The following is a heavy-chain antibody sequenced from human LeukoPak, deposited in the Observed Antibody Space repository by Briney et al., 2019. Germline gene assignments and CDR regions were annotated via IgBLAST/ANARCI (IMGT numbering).Heavy chain of an antibody. CDR2: ISYDGSNK. V-gene: IGHV3-30*18. CDR3: AKCGVPATANYYFDY. Sequence: GGSLRLSFAASGFTFSSYGMHWVRQAPGKGLEWVAVISYDGSNKYYADSVKGRFTISRDNSKNTLYLQMNSLRAEDTAVYYCAKCGVPATANYYFDYWGQGTLVTVSS. J-gene: IGHJ4*02. CDR1: GFTFSSYG. D-gene: IGHD2-2*01.